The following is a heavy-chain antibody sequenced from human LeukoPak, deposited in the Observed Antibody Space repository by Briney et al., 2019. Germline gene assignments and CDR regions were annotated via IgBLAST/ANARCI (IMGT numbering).Heavy chain of an antibody. CDR3: ARDSRFTIVRGGDGMDV. J-gene: IGHJ6*02. Sequence: GGSLRLSCAASGFTFSSYEMNWVRQAPGKGLEWVSYISSNGSTIYYADSVKGRFTISRGNAKNSLYLQMNSLRAEDTAVYYCARDSRFTIVRGGDGMDVWGQGTTVTVSS. CDR1: GFTFSSYE. D-gene: IGHD3-10*01. CDR2: ISSNGSTI. V-gene: IGHV3-48*03.